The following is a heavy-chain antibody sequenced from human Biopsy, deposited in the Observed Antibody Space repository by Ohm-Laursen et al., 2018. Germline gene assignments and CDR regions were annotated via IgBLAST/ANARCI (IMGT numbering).Heavy chain of an antibody. CDR1: GFTFSSYW. V-gene: IGHV3-7*01. J-gene: IGHJ4*02. CDR2: INQDGSET. Sequence: SLRLSCAASGFTFSSYWMSWVRQAPGKGLEWVANINQDGSETYFVDSVKGRFTISRDSAKSSLYLQMNSLRAEDTAVYYCARSMTTMVRRRSYYFDYWGQGTPVTVSS. CDR3: ARSMTTMVRRRSYYFDY. D-gene: IGHD3-10*01.